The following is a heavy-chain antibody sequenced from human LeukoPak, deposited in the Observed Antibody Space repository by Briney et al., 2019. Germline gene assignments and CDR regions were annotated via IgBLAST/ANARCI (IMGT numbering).Heavy chain of an antibody. V-gene: IGHV3-23*01. J-gene: IGHJ4*02. CDR1: GFTFSSYA. CDR2: ISGSGGST. D-gene: IGHD3-22*01. Sequence: GGSLRLSCAASGFTFSSYAMSWVRQAPGEGLEWVSAISGSGGSTYYADSVKGRFTISRDNSKNTLYLQMNSLRAEDTAVYYCAKDPYYDSSGYLPGYFDYWGQGTLVTVSS. CDR3: AKDPYYDSSGYLPGYFDY.